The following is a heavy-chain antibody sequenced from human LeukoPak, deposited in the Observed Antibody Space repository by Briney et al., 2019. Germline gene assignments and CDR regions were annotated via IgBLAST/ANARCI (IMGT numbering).Heavy chain of an antibody. CDR3: AITLLYCSSTSCFDY. J-gene: IGHJ4*02. D-gene: IGHD2-2*01. CDR2: ISYDGSNK. CDR1: GFTFSSYA. Sequence: GRSLRLSCAASGFTFSSYAKHWVRQAPGKGLEWVAVISYDGSNKYYADSVKGRFTISRDNSKNTLYLQMNSLRAEDTAVYYCAITLLYCSSTSCFDYWGQGTLVTVSS. V-gene: IGHV3-30*01.